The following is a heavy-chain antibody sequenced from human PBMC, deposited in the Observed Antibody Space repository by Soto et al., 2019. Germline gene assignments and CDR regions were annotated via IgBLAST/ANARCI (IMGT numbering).Heavy chain of an antibody. CDR2: ISGSSDT. D-gene: IGHD4-17*01. V-gene: IGHV3-23*01. CDR3: ATYGGDSGGYEYFQR. J-gene: IGHJ1*01. Sequence: EVQLLESGGGLEPPGGSLRLSCVTSGFTFTSYGMSWVRQAPGKGLEWVSAISGSSDTYYPDSVKGRFTIPRDNSRSTLYLQMKSLRAEDTAVYYCATYGGDSGGYEYFQRWGQGCLVTVSS. CDR1: GFTFTSYG.